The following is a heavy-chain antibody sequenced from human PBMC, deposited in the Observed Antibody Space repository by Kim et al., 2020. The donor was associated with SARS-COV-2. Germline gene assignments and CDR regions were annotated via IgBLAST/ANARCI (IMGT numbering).Heavy chain of an antibody. CDR2: ITNSGGDT. Sequence: GGSLRLSCVASGFTFGNYAMSWVRQAPGKGLEWVSVITNSGGDTYYADSVKGRFTISRDNSKNTLYLQMSSLRADDTAVYYCAKEAFDSGSFIHYWGQGTLVTVSS. CDR3: AKEAFDSGSFIHY. V-gene: IGHV3-23*01. CDR1: GFTFGNYA. D-gene: IGHD3-10*01. J-gene: IGHJ4*02.